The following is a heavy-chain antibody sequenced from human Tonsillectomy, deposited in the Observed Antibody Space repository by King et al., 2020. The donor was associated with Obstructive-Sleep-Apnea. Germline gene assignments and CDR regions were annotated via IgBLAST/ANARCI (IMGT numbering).Heavy chain of an antibody. CDR3: ATHSSTWYAYLFDY. D-gene: IGHD6-13*01. V-gene: IGHV1-18*04. CDR2: ISAYNDNT. CDR1: GYTFTSYG. Sequence: QLVQSGAEVKKPGASVKVSCKASGYTFTSYGINWVRQAPGQGLEWMGRISAYNDNTNYAQKFQGRVTMTTDTSTSTAYMELRSLRSDDTAVYYCATHSSTWYAYLFDYWGQGTLVTVSS. J-gene: IGHJ4*02.